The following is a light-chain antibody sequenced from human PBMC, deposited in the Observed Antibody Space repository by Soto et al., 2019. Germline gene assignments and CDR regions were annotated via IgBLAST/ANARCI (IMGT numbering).Light chain of an antibody. CDR2: DVS. Sequence: QSVLTQPASVSGSPGQSIAISCTGTSSDVGGYNYVSWYQQHPGKAPKLMIYDVSNRPSGVSNRFSGSKSGNTASLTISALQAEDEANYYSYSYTTSSTYVLATATKHTVL. CDR3: YSYTTSSTYV. CDR1: SSDVGGYNY. V-gene: IGLV2-14*03. J-gene: IGLJ1*01.